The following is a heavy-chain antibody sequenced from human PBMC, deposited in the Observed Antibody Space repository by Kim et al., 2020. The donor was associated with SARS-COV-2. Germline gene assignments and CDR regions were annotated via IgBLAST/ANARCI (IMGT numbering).Heavy chain of an antibody. Sequence: ASVKVSCKASGYTFTSYAMNWVRQAPGQGLEWMGWINTNTGNPTYAQGFTGRFVFSLDTSVSTAYLQISSLKAEDTAVYYCARGSSWYNYYYYYGMDVWGQGTTVTVSS. CDR3: ARGSSWYNYYYYYGMDV. J-gene: IGHJ6*02. D-gene: IGHD6-13*01. V-gene: IGHV7-4-1*02. CDR1: GYTFTSYA. CDR2: INTNTGNP.